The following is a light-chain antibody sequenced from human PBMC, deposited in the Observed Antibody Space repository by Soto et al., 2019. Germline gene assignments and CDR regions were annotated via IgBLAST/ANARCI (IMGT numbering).Light chain of an antibody. V-gene: IGKV3-20*01. CDR2: AAS. Sequence: EIVLTQSAGTLSLSPGERATLSCSASQTVRGSYLAWFQQKPGQAPMLLIYAASTSAAGVPDTFSVSGSGTDFSLTINRLEPEDFAVYFCQYYGPAPWTFGQGTKVEIK. J-gene: IGKJ1*01. CDR1: QTVRGSY. CDR3: QYYGPAPWT.